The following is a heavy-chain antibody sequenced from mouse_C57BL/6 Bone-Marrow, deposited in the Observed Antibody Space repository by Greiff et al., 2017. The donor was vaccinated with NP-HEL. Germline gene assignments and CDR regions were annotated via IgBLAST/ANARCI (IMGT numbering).Heavy chain of an antibody. D-gene: IGHD4-1*01. Sequence: EVKLQESGPELVKPGASVKMSCKASGYTFTDYNMHWVKQSHGKSLEWIGYINTNNGGTSYNQKFKGKATLTVNKSSSTVYMALRSLKSEDSAVYYWARGSLLGGIWFAYWGQGTLVTVSA. CDR3: ARGSLLGGIWFAY. V-gene: IGHV1-22*01. J-gene: IGHJ3*01. CDR1: GYTFTDYN. CDR2: INTNNGGT.